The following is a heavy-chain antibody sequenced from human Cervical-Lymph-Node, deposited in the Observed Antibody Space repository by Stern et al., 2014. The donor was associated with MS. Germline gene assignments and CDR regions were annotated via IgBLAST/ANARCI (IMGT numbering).Heavy chain of an antibody. V-gene: IGHV3-33*01. CDR1: GFTFSSYG. J-gene: IGHJ4*02. Sequence: QMQLVQSGGGVVQPGTSLRLSCAASGFTFSSYGMYWVRQAPGKGLGWVALAWYDGSTAYYTNSVKGRFTISRDNSKNTLSLQMNSLTAEDTAVYYCARGHIPYAYNYLFDYWGQGTLVTVSS. D-gene: IGHD5-24*01. CDR3: ARGHIPYAYNYLFDY. CDR2: AWYDGSTA.